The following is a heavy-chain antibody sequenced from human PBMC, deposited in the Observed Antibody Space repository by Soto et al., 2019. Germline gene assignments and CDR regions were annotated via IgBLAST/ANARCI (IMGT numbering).Heavy chain of an antibody. D-gene: IGHD1-26*01. CDR3: ARVYSGSYYEFDY. CDR2: IYTSGST. V-gene: IGHV4-4*07. J-gene: IGHJ4*02. CDR1: GGSINNYY. Sequence: LSLTCTVSGGSINNYYWSWIRQPAGKGLEWIGRIYTSGSTNYNPSLKSRVTMSVDTSKNQFSLKLSSVTAADTAVYYCARVYSGSYYEFDYWGQGTLVTVSS.